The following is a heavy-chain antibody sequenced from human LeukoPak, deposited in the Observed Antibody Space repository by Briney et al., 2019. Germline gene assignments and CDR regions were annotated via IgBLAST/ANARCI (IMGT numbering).Heavy chain of an antibody. D-gene: IGHD3-10*01. V-gene: IGHV3-23*01. CDR1: GFTFSSYA. Sequence: HSGGSLRHSCAASGFTFSSYAMSWVRQAPGKGLEWVSAISGSGGSTYYADSVKGRFTISRDNSKNTLYLQMNSLRAEDTAVYYCAKSPLLWFGELKLFDYWGQGTLVTVSS. CDR3: AKSPLLWFGELKLFDY. J-gene: IGHJ4*02. CDR2: ISGSGGST.